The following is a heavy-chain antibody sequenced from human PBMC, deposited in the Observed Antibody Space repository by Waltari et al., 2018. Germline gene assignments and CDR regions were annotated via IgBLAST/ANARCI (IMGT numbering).Heavy chain of an antibody. D-gene: IGHD3-3*01. J-gene: IGHJ6*02. V-gene: IGHV4-30-4*08. Sequence: QVQLQESGPGLVKPSQTLSLTCTVSGGSINSGVYYWSWIRQHPGKGRDWMGYVYHSGRTYYSPSLKSRVTMSVDRSKNQFSRKLSSVTAADTAVYYCARGALEWTYYYGMDVWGQGTTVTVSS. CDR2: VYHSGRT. CDR1: GGSINSGVYY. CDR3: ARGALEWTYYYGMDV.